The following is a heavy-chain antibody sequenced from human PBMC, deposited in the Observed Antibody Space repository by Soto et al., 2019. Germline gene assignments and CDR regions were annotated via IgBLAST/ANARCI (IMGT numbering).Heavy chain of an antibody. CDR2: ISVYDGNT. CDR3: ARDSILAHYVIDV. V-gene: IGHV1-18*01. J-gene: IGHJ6*02. CDR1: GYSFTTYG. Sequence: ASVKVSCKASGYSFTTYGITWVRQAPGQGLEWMGWISVYDGNTNYAQKFQGRVTMTTDTSTSTGYMELRSLRSDDTAVYYCARDSILAHYVIDVWGQGTTVTVS. D-gene: IGHD3-3*02.